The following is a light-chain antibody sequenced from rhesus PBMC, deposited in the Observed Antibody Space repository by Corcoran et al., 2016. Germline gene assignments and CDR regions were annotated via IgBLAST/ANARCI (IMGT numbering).Light chain of an antibody. CDR1: QSVGSN. CDR2: DAS. J-gene: IGKJ2*01. CDR3: QQYNHLNT. V-gene: IGKV3-42*02. Sequence: ETVVTQSPATLSLSPGERATLSCRASQSVGSNLAWYQQKPGQAPKLLIYDASSRATGIPDRFSGSGSGTEFTLTLSSLEPEDVGVYFCQQYNHLNTFSQGTKVEIK.